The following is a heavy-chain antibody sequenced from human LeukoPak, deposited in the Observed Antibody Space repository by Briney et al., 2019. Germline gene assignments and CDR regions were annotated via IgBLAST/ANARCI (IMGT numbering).Heavy chain of an antibody. D-gene: IGHD3-22*01. J-gene: IGHJ4*02. CDR2: INPNSGGT. CDR3: ARVPYYYDSSGYQN. CDR1: GYTFTGYY. V-gene: IGHV1-2*02. Sequence: GASVKVSCKASGYTFTGYYMHWVRQAPGQGLEWMGWINPNSGGTNYAQKFQGRVTMTRDTSISTAYMELSRLRSDDTAVYYCARVPYYYDSSGYQNWGQGTLVTVSS.